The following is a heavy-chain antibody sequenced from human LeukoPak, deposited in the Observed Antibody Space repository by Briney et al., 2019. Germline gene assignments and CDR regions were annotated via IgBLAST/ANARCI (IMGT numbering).Heavy chain of an antibody. D-gene: IGHD4-17*01. CDR1: GGSISSSSYY. CDR3: ARYGDYVGWFDP. V-gene: IGHV4-39*01. CDR2: IYYSGST. J-gene: IGHJ5*02. Sequence: PSETLSLTCTVSGGSISSSSYYWGWIRQPPGKGLEWIGSIYYSGSTYYNPSLKSRVTISVGTSKNQFSLKLSSVTAADTAVYYCARYGDYVGWFDPWGQGTLVTVSS.